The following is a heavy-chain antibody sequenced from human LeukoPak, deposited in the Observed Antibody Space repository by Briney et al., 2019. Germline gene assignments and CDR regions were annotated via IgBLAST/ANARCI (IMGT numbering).Heavy chain of an antibody. D-gene: IGHD1-14*01. CDR3: ARKPIINSAWYYFDY. CDR2: IYYSGSA. V-gene: IGHV4-59*12. Sequence: PSETLSLTCTVSGGSIGSYYWSWIRQPPGKELESIGYIYYSGSAYYNPSLKSRVTMSVDTSKNQFSLKLSSVTAADTAVYYCARKPIINSAWYYFDYWGQGILVTVSS. J-gene: IGHJ4*02. CDR1: GGSIGSYY.